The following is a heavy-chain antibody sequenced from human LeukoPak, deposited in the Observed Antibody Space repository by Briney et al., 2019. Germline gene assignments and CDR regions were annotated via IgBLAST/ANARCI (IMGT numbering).Heavy chain of an antibody. V-gene: IGHV3-23*01. Sequence: GGSLRLSCAASGFSFGSYAMSWVRQAAGKGLEWVSEICGSVSGSGDCTHYADSVKGRFTISRDNSKNTLYLQMNSLRAEDTAVYYCAKDRDVANYYDSSGYPYYFDYWGQGTLVTVSS. CDR3: AKDRDVANYYDSSGYPYYFDY. CDR1: GFSFGSYA. D-gene: IGHD3-22*01. CDR2: ICGSVSGSGDCT. J-gene: IGHJ4*02.